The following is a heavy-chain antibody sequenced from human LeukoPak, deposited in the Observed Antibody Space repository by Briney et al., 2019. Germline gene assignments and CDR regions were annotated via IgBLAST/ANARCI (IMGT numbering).Heavy chain of an antibody. CDR1: GFTLSSYE. CDR3: ARDRDTMVRGHRGYFDY. Sequence: SLRPSCAASGFTLSSYEMNWVRQAAGKGLEWVSFIRSGGSTIYYAHSVKGRFTISRDNAKNSLYLKMNSLRAEDTAVYYCARDRDTMVRGHRGYFDYWGQGTLVTVSS. J-gene: IGHJ4*02. V-gene: IGHV3-48*03. D-gene: IGHD3-10*01. CDR2: IRSGGSTI.